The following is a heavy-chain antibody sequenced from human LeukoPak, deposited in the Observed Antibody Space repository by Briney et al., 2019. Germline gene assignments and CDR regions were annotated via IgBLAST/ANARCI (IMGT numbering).Heavy chain of an antibody. J-gene: IGHJ4*02. V-gene: IGHV1-18*01. D-gene: IGHD2-2*01. CDR1: GYTFTTYG. CDR2: ISGNNDNP. Sequence: ASVKVSCKASGYTFTTYGINWVRQAPGQGLEWMGWISGNNDNPNYGQKFQGRFTVTTDSSTSTAYMELRNLRFDDTAVYYCARDGTSTDDYWGQGTLVTVSS. CDR3: ARDGTSTDDY.